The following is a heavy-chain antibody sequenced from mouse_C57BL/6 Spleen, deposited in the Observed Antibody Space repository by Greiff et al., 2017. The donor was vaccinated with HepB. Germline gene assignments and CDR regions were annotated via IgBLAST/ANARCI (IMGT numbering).Heavy chain of an antibody. D-gene: IGHD4-1*01. Sequence: VQLVESGAELVKPGASVKMSCKASGYTFTTYPIEWMKQNHGKSLEWIGNFHPYNDDTKYNEKFKGKATLTVEKSSSTVYLELSRLTSDDSAVYYCARSNWDEGYFDVWGTGTTVTVSS. CDR1: GYTFTTYP. V-gene: IGHV1-47*01. J-gene: IGHJ1*03. CDR2: FHPYNDDT. CDR3: ARSNWDEGYFDV.